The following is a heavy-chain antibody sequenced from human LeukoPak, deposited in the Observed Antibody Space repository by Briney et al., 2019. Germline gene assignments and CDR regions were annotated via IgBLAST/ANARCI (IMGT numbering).Heavy chain of an antibody. CDR1: GGSISSYY. Sequence: SETLSLTCTVSGGSISSYYWSWIRQPPGKGLEWIGYIYYSGGTNYNPSLKSRVTISVDTSKNQFSLKLSSVTAADTAVSYCARRPRYSTGWYSLDYYYYMDVWGKGTTVTVSS. CDR2: IYYSGGT. D-gene: IGHD6-19*01. J-gene: IGHJ6*03. CDR3: ARRPRYSTGWYSLDYYYYMDV. V-gene: IGHV4-59*08.